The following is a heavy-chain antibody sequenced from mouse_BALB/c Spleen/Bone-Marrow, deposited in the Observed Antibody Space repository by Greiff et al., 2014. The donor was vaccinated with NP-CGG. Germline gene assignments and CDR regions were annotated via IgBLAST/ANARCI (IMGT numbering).Heavy chain of an antibody. CDR1: GFTFSSYA. CDR3: AREGLRRRAAMDY. V-gene: IGHV5-9-4*01. J-gene: IGHJ4*01. Sequence: DVHLVESGGGLVKPGGSLKLSCAASGFTFSSYAMPWVRQSPEKRLEWVAEISSGGSYTYYPDTVTGRFTISRDNAKNTLYLEMSSLRSEDTAMYYCAREGLRRRAAMDYWGQGTSVTVSS. D-gene: IGHD2-4*01. CDR2: ISSGGSYT.